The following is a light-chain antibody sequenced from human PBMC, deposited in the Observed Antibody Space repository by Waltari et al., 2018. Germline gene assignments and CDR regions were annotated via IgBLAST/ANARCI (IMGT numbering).Light chain of an antibody. V-gene: IGLV1-40*01. CDR2: DDS. Sequence: QSVLTQPPSVSGAPGQRVTIPCTGSSSNIGAPYNVHWYQPLPGTAPKLLIYDDSHRPSGVPDRFSGSKSGTSASLAITGLRAEDEAEYYCQSYDSGLIGVVFGGGTKVTVL. J-gene: IGLJ3*02. CDR1: SSNIGAPYN. CDR3: QSYDSGLIGVV.